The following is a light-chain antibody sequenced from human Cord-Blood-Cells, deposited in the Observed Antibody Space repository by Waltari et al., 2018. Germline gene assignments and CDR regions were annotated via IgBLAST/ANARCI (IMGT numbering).Light chain of an antibody. CDR3: QQYGSAPRS. CDR1: QSVSSSY. Sequence: EIVLPQSPGTLSLAPGERATLSGRASQSVSSSYLAGYQQQPGQAHRLLIYGASSRATGSPYRVSGSGSGTDFNLTISGLEPEDLAVYYCQQYGSAPRSFGQGTNVEIK. CDR2: GAS. V-gene: IGKV3-20*01. J-gene: IGKJ1*01.